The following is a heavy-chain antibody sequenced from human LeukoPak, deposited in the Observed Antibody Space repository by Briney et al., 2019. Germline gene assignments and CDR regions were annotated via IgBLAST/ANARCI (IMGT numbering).Heavy chain of an antibody. D-gene: IGHD4-11*01. CDR1: GFTFSDYY. Sequence: PGGSLRLSCAASGFTFSDYYMSWIRQAPGKGLEWVSHISSSNSIIYYADSVKGRFTISRDNAKNSLYLQMNSLRAEDTAVYYCARDIGGMTTDYYFDYWGQGTLVSVPS. J-gene: IGHJ4*02. V-gene: IGHV3-11*01. CDR3: ARDIGGMTTDYYFDY. CDR2: ISSSNSII.